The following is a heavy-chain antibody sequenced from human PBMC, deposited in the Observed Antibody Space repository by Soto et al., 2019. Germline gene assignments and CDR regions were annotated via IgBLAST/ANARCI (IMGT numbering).Heavy chain of an antibody. D-gene: IGHD6-6*01. V-gene: IGHV5-51*01. CDR1: GYNFTNYW. Sequence: GESLKISCKGSGYNFTNYWIGWVRQMPGKGLEWMGIIYPGDSDTKYSPSFQGQVTISADKSISAAYLQWSSLKASDTAMYYCAREGNLEYSSSSSGYYYYYYGMDVWGQGTTVTVSS. J-gene: IGHJ6*02. CDR2: IYPGDSDT. CDR3: AREGNLEYSSSSSGYYYYYYGMDV.